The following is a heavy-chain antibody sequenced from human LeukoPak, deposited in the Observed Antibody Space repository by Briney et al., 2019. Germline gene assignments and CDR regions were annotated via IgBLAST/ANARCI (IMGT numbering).Heavy chain of an antibody. CDR3: ARNYCDSSGYSYYYYMDV. Sequence: SETLSLTCTVSGDSISSYYWSWIRQPPGKGLEWIAYIYYSGSTNYNPSLKSRVTISVDTSKNQFSLKLSSVTAADTAVYYCARNYCDSSGYSYYYYMDVWGKGTTVTVSS. CDR1: GDSISSYY. D-gene: IGHD3-22*01. J-gene: IGHJ6*03. CDR2: IYYSGST. V-gene: IGHV4-59*08.